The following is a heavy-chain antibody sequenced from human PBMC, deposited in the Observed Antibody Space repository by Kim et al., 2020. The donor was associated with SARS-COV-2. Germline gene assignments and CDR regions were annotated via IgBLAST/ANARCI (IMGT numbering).Heavy chain of an antibody. CDR2: IRSKANSYAT. V-gene: IGHV3-73*01. J-gene: IGHJ4*02. CDR3: TSHPGDYVWGSYRPNDHDY. CDR1: GFTFSGSA. Sequence: GGSLRLSCAASGFTFSGSAMHWVRQASGKGLEWVGRIRSKANSYATAYAASVKGRFTISRDDSKNTAYLQMNSLKTEDTAVYYCTSHPGDYVWGSYRPNDHDYWGQGTLVTVSS. D-gene: IGHD3-16*02.